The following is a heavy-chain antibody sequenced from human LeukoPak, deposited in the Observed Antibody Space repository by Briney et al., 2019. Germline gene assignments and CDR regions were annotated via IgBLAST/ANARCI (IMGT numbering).Heavy chain of an antibody. Sequence: QAGGSLRLSCAASGFTFSNYWMHWVRQAPGKGLVWVSRISTDGSSTSYADSVKGRFTISRDNAKNTLYLQMNSLRAEDTAVYYCAREGDGYNNYFDYWGQGTLVTVSS. CDR2: ISTDGSST. CDR1: GFTFSNYW. V-gene: IGHV3-74*01. J-gene: IGHJ4*02. CDR3: AREGDGYNNYFDY. D-gene: IGHD5-24*01.